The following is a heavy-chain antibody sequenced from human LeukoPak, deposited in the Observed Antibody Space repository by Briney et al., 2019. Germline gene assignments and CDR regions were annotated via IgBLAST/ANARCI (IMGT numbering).Heavy chain of an antibody. V-gene: IGHV4-34*01. J-gene: IGHJ6*03. Sequence: SETPSLTCAVYGGSFSGYYWSWIRQPPGKGLEWIGEINHSGSTNYNPSLKSRVTISVDTSKNQFSLKLSSVTAADTAVYYCARVLNDFWSGYPVYYYYYMDVWGKGTTVTVSS. D-gene: IGHD3-3*01. CDR1: GGSFSGYY. CDR2: INHSGST. CDR3: ARVLNDFWSGYPVYYYYYMDV.